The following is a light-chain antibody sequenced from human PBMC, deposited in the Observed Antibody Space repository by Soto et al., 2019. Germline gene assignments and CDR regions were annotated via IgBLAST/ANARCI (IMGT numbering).Light chain of an antibody. Sequence: AIQLTQSPSSLSASVGDRVTITCRASQGISSALAWYQQKPGKPPKLLIYDASTLQGGVSPRFSGMGSGTDFTLTISSLQPEDFATYYCQHFSSYPLTFGGGTKVEI. CDR1: QGISSA. V-gene: IGKV1-13*02. CDR3: QHFSSYPLT. CDR2: DAS. J-gene: IGKJ4*01.